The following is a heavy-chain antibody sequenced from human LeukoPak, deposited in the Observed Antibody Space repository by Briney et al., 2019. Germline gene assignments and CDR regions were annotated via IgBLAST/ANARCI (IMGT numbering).Heavy chain of an antibody. V-gene: IGHV4-39*01. J-gene: IGHJ4*02. D-gene: IGHD5-12*01. CDR3: ARLGSGYVPLIDY. CDR1: GGSISSSSYY. CDR2: IYYSGST. Sequence: PSETLSLTCTVSGGSISSSSYYWGWIRQPPGKGLKWIGSIYYSGSTYYNPSLKSRVTISVDTSKNQFSLKLSSVTAADTAVYYCARLGSGYVPLIDYWGQGTLVTVSS.